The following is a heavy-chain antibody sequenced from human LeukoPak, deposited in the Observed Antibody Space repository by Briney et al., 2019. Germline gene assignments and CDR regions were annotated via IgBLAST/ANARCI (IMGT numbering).Heavy chain of an antibody. V-gene: IGHV1-46*01. CDR2: INPSGGST. CDR1: GYTFTSYY. D-gene: IGHD2-15*01. CDR3: AREGYCSGGSCLEFDY. Sequence: GASVKVSCKASGYTFTSYYMHWVRQAPGQGLEWMGIINPSGGSTSYAQKLQGRVTMTRDTSTSTVYMELSSLRSEDTAVYYCAREGYCSGGSCLEFDYWGQGTLVTVSS. J-gene: IGHJ4*02.